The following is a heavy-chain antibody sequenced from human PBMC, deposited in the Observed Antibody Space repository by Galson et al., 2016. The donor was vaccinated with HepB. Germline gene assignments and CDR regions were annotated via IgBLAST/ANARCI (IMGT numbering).Heavy chain of an antibody. CDR1: GYPFTTYD. Sequence: SVKVSCKASGYPFTTYDINWVRQATGQGLEWMGWMNPISGNAGYAQKFQGRATMTRDTSISTAYMELSSLTSEDTAVYFFARVLPNYDRLTTFYNRLESWGQGTLITVSS. CDR2: MNPISGNA. CDR3: ARVLPNYDRLTTFYNRLES. V-gene: IGHV1-8*01. J-gene: IGHJ4*02. D-gene: IGHD3-9*01.